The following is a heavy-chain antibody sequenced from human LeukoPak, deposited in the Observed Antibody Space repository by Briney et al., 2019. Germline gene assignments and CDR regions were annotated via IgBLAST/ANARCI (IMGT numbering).Heavy chain of an antibody. CDR3: ARASVNSGTYYFDY. V-gene: IGHV3-72*01. CDR2: IRNKANSYTT. D-gene: IGHD1-26*01. CDR1: GFTFSDHY. Sequence: PGGSLRLSCAASGFTFSDHYMDWVRQAPGKGLEWVGRIRNKANSYTTEYAASVKGRFTISRDDSRDSLSLQMNSLKTEDTAVYYCARASVNSGTYYFDYWGQGTLVTVSS. J-gene: IGHJ4*02.